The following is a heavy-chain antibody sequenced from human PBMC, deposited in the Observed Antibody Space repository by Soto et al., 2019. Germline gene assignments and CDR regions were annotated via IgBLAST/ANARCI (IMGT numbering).Heavy chain of an antibody. CDR3: ARGLWWPKCLGGSCRNWFDP. CDR1: GGSFSGYY. V-gene: IGHV4-34*01. D-gene: IGHD2-15*01. Sequence: DTLSLTCAVYGGSFSGYYWSWIRQPPGKGLEWIGEINHSGSTNYNPSLKSRVTISVDTSKNQFSLKLSSVTAADTAVYYCARGLWWPKCLGGSCRNWFDPWGQGTLVTVSS. CDR2: INHSGST. J-gene: IGHJ5*02.